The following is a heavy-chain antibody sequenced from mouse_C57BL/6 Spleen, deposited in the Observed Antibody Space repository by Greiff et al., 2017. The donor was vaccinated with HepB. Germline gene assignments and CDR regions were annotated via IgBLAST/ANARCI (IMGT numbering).Heavy chain of an antibody. V-gene: IGHV1-82*01. D-gene: IGHD2-3*01. CDR1: GYAFSSSW. CDR3: ARGIYDGYYCFAY. Sequence: QVQLKQSGPELVKPGASVKISCKASGYAFSSSWMNWVKQRPGKGLEWIGRIYPGDGDTNYNGKFKGKATLAADKSSSTAYMQLSSLTSEESAVYFCARGIYDGYYCFAYWGQGTLVTVSA. J-gene: IGHJ3*01. CDR2: IYPGDGDT.